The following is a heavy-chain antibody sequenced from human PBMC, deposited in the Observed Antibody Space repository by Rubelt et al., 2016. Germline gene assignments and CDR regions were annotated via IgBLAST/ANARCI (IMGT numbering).Heavy chain of an antibody. CDR2: IYYSGST. D-gene: IGHD3-16*01. CDR1: GGSISSYY. CDR3: ARSIPGFWGRASFDY. V-gene: IGHV4-59*08. J-gene: IGHJ4*02. Sequence: QVQLQESGPGLVKPSETLSLTCTVSGGSISSYYWSWIRQPPGKGLEWIGYIYYSGSTNYNPSLKSRVTISVDTSKNQSSLERGAVTGVDTAVYYGARSIPGFWGRASFDYWGQGTLVTVSS.